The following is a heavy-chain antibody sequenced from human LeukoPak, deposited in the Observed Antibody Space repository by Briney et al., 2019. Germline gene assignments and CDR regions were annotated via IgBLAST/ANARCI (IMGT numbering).Heavy chain of an antibody. CDR2: INHSGST. D-gene: IGHD3-22*01. CDR3: ARGRRYYDSSGHGDY. Sequence: SETMSLTCAVYGGSFSGYYWSWIRQPPGKGLEWIGEINHSGSTNYNPSLKSRVTISVDTSKNQFSLKLSSVTAADTAVYYCARGRRYYDSSGHGDYWGQGTLVTVSS. J-gene: IGHJ4*02. V-gene: IGHV4-34*01. CDR1: GGSFSGYY.